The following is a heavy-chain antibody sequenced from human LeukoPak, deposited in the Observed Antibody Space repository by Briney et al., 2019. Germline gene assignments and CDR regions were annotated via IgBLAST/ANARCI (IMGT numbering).Heavy chain of an antibody. CDR3: ARGISSGWLLSVDY. CDR1: GFTFSSYW. J-gene: IGHJ4*02. V-gene: IGHV3-7*01. D-gene: IGHD6-19*01. CDR2: IKQDGSEK. Sequence: GGSLRLSCAASGFTFSSYWMSWVRQAPGKGLEWVANIKQDGSEKYYVDSVKGRFTISRDNAKNSLYLQMNSLRAEDTAVYYCARGISSGWLLSVDYWGQGTLVTVSS.